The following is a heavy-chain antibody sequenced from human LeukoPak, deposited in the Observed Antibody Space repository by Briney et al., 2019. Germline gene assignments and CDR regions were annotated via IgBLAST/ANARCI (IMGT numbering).Heavy chain of an antibody. CDR2: ISGSGGST. V-gene: IGHV3-23*01. Sequence: GGSLRLSCAASGFTFSSYAMSWVRQAPGKGLEWVSAISGSGGSTYYADSVKGRFTISRDNSKSTLCLQMNSLRAEDTAVYYCAKDRGAFRSWSLDYWGQGTLVTVSS. J-gene: IGHJ4*02. CDR1: GFTFSSYA. CDR3: AKDRGAFRSWSLDY. D-gene: IGHD2-15*01.